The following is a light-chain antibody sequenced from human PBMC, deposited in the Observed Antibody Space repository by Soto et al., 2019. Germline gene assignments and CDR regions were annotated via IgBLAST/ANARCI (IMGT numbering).Light chain of an antibody. J-gene: IGKJ4*01. CDR1: QSVGNN. Sequence: EIVLTQSPATLSVSPGERATLSCRASQSVGNNFAWYQQKPGQAPRLLIFATSTRATGVPARFSGSGSGTGFTLTISSLQSEDFAVYYCQQYGDRPLTLGGGEKVE. CDR2: ATS. V-gene: IGKV3-15*01. CDR3: QQYGDRPLT.